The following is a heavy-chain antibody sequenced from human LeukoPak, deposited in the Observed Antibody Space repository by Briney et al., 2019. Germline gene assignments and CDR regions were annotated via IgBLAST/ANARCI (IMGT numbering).Heavy chain of an antibody. J-gene: IGHJ4*02. CDR3: ATWDVLRYFDWLSY. V-gene: IGHV1-2*02. Sequence: ASVKASCKASGYTFTGYYMHWVRQAPGQGLEWMGWINPNSGGTNYAQKFQGRVTMTRDTSISTAYMELSRLRSDDTAVYYCATWDVLRYFDWLSYWGQGTLVTVSS. CDR2: INPNSGGT. CDR1: GYTFTGYY. D-gene: IGHD3-9*01.